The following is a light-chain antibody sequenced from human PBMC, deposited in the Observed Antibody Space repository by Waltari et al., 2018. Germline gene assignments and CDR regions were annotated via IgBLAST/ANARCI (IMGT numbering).Light chain of an antibody. J-gene: IGLJ1*01. CDR3: QSYDSSHYV. Sequence: QSVLTQPPSVSGAPGQRVTISCTGSSSNIGAGSDVHWYQQLPGTAPKPLIYGNSNRPSGVPDRFSGSKSGTSASLAITGLQAEDEADYYCQSYDSSHYVFGTGTKVTVL. V-gene: IGLV1-40*01. CDR1: SSNIGAGSD. CDR2: GNS.